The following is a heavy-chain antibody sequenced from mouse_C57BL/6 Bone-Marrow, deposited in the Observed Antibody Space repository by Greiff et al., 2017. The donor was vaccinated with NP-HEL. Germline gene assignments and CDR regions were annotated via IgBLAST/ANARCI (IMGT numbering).Heavy chain of an antibody. CDR2: IRLKSDNYAT. J-gene: IGHJ3*01. D-gene: IGHD2-3*01. Sequence: EVKLMESGGGLVQPGGSMKLSCVASGFTFSNYWMNWVRQSPEKGLEWVAQIRLKSDNYATHYAESVKGRFTISRDDSKNSVYLQMNNLRAEDTGIYYCTGGGYYVFAYWGQGTLVTVSA. CDR1: GFTFSNYW. CDR3: TGGGYYVFAY. V-gene: IGHV6-3*01.